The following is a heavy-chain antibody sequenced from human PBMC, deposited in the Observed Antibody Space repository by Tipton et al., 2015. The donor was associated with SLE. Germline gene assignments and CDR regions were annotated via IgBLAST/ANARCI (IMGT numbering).Heavy chain of an antibody. Sequence: SLRLSCAASVLTFSGYGMHWVRQAPGKGLQWVAGMSSDASIIIYTASVKGRFTISRDNSKSTLYLQMNSLGAEDTAVYYCARDADTSGYYSFFDYWGQGVLVTVSS. CDR1: VLTFSGYG. J-gene: IGHJ4*02. D-gene: IGHD3-22*01. CDR3: ARDADTSGYYSFFDY. CDR2: MSSDASII. V-gene: IGHV3-33*01.